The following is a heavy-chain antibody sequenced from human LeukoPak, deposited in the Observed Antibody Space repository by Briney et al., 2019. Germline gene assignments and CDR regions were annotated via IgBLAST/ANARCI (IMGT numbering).Heavy chain of an antibody. Sequence: PSQTLSLTCVVSLASITIVGFYWSWIRHQPGKGLEWLGYIHHSGTPYYNPSLERRVTISIDTSKHQFSLRLSSVTAADTAVYYCARANFDILTYFFARWGQGTLVTVSS. J-gene: IGHJ4*02. CDR2: IHHSGTP. CDR3: ARANFDILTYFFAR. V-gene: IGHV4-31*11. CDR1: LASITIVGFY. D-gene: IGHD3-9*01.